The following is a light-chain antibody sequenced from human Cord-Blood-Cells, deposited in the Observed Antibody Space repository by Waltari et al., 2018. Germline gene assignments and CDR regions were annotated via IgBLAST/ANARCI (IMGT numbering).Light chain of an antibody. J-gene: IGKJ1*01. CDR1: QSISSY. CDR2: AAS. CDR3: QQSYSTPWT. V-gene: IGKV1-39*01. Sequence: DIQMTQSPSSLSASVGDRVTITCQASQSISSYLNWYQQKPGKAPKLLIYAASSLQSGVPSRFSGSGSGTDFTLTISSLQPEDVATYYCQQSYSTPWTFGQGTKVEIK.